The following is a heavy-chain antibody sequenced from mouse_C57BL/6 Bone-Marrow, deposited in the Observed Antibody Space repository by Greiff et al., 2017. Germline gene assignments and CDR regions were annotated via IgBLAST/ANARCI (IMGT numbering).Heavy chain of an antibody. V-gene: IGHV1-81*01. CDR2: IYPRSGNT. D-gene: IGHD1-1*01. CDR1: GYTFTSYG. Sequence: QVQLQQSGAELARPGASVKLSCKASGYTFTSYGISWVKQRTGQGLEWIGEIYPRSGNTYYNEKFKGKATLTADKSSSTAYMGLRSLTSEDSAVFFCGRGEDYYGSSFFDYWGQGTTLTVSS. J-gene: IGHJ2*01. CDR3: GRGEDYYGSSFFDY.